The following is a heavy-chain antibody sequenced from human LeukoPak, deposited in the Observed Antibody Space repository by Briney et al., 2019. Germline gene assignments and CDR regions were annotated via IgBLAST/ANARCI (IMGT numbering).Heavy chain of an antibody. CDR2: INANNGKT. CDR3: ARDINWDVDY. V-gene: IGHV1-18*01. D-gene: IGHD1-1*01. J-gene: IGHJ4*02. Sequence: GASVKVSCKASGYTFTNYGISWVRQAPGQGLEWMGWINANNGKTNYAQKLQGRVTVTTDISTSTAYMELRSLRSDDTAVYYCARDINWDVDYWGQGSLVTVSS. CDR1: GYTFTNYG.